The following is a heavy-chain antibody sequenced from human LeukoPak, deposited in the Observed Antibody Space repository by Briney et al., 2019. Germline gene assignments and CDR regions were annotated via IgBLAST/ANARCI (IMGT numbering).Heavy chain of an antibody. D-gene: IGHD1-26*01. Sequence: SETLSLTCTVSGGSISSYYWSWIRQPPGKGLEWIGYIYYSGSTNYSPSLKSRVTISLDTSKNQFSLKLSSVTAADTAAYYCARGVNSGYFDYCGQGTLVTVSS. J-gene: IGHJ4*02. CDR2: IYYSGST. CDR3: ARGVNSGYFDY. CDR1: GGSISSYY. V-gene: IGHV4-59*01.